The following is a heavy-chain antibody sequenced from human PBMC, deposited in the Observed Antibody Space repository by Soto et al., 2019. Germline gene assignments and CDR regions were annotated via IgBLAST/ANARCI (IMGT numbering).Heavy chain of an antibody. CDR1: GYTFTDYY. D-gene: IGHD2-2*01. Sequence: ASVKVSCKASGYTFTDYYIHWVRQAPGQGLEWAGWINPDSGGTNLAQRFQGRVTMTSDTSINTAYMELSSLRSDDTAVYYCAIRTGQLAIISEFDGDWFFEVWGRGTLVT. CDR2: INPDSGGT. J-gene: IGHJ2*01. CDR3: AIRTGQLAIISEFDGDWFFEV. V-gene: IGHV1-2*02.